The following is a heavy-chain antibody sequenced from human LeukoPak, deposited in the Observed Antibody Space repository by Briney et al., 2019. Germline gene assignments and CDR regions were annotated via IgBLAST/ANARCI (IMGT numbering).Heavy chain of an antibody. CDR1: GFTFSLYN. CDR2: IRSKAYGGTT. CDR3: TRDSLDYGDYVG. Sequence: GGSLRLSCAASGFTFSLYNMNWVRQAPGKGLEWVGFIRSKAYGGTTEYAASVKGRFTISRDDSKSIAYLQMNSLKTEDTAVYYCTRDSLDYGDYVGWGQGTLVTVSS. V-gene: IGHV3-49*04. J-gene: IGHJ4*02. D-gene: IGHD4-17*01.